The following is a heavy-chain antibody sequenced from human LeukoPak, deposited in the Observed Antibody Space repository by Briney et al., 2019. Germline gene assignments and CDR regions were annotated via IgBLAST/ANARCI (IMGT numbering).Heavy chain of an antibody. Sequence: GGSLRLSCAASGFTFSSYAMSWVRQAPGKGLEWVSAISGSGGSTYYADSVKGRFTISRGNSKNTLYLQMNSLRAEDTAVYYCSKDHVRAARPKPLDYWGQGTLVTVSS. J-gene: IGHJ4*02. CDR2: ISGSGGST. D-gene: IGHD6-6*01. V-gene: IGHV3-23*01. CDR3: SKDHVRAARPKPLDY. CDR1: GFTFSSYA.